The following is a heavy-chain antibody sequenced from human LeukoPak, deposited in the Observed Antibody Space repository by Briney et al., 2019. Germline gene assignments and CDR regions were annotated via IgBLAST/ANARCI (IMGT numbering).Heavy chain of an antibody. CDR1: GFTFSSYG. D-gene: IGHD3-10*01. J-gene: IGHJ4*02. V-gene: IGHV3-30*02. CDR3: AKDARGELLSLDY. Sequence: TGGSLRLSCAASGFTFSSYGMHWVRQAPGKGLEWVAFIRYDGSNKYYADSVKGRFTISRDNSKNTLYLQMNSLRAEDTAVYYCAKDARGELLSLDYWGQGTLVTVSS. CDR2: IRYDGSNK.